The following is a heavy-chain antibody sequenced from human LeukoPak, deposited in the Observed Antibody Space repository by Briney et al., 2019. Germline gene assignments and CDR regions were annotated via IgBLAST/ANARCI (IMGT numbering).Heavy chain of an antibody. V-gene: IGHV3-21*01. J-gene: IGHJ5*02. D-gene: IGHD2-2*01. CDR1: GFTFSTFS. CDR2: ISGRSNYI. CDR3: ARGSTLGSCTSSSCHNWFDP. Sequence: PGGSLRLSCAASGFTFSTFSMNWVRQAPGKGLEWVSSISGRSNYIFYADSVKGRFTISRDNAENSLYLLLNSLRVEDTAVYYCARGSTLGSCTSSSCHNWFDPWGQGTLVTVSS.